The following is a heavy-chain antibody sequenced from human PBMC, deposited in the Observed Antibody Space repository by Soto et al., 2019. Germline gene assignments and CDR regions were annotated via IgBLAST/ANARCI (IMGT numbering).Heavy chain of an antibody. J-gene: IGHJ4*02. Sequence: QITLKESGPTLVKPTQTLTLTCTFSGFSLSTSGVGVGWIRQPPGKALEWLALIYWDDDKRYSPSLKSRLTITKDXXKXQXXLTMTNMDPVDTATYYCAHIRGSWYIKPPSYYFDYWGQGTLVTVSS. CDR1: GFSLSTSGVG. D-gene: IGHD6-13*01. V-gene: IGHV2-5*02. CDR2: IYWDDDK. CDR3: AHIRGSWYIKPPSYYFDY.